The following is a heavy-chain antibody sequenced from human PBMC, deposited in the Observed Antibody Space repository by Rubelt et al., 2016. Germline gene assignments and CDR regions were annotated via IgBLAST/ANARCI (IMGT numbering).Heavy chain of an antibody. Sequence: VRLVESGGDLVKPGGSLRLSCAASGFTFSHYYMSWIRQAPGKGLEWVSAISASGDRTYYADSVKGRFTISRDNSKNTLYLQMNSLRAEATAVCDCAKGGGGGNSVYFDYWGQGTLVTVSS. CDR1: GFTFSHYY. J-gene: IGHJ4*02. V-gene: IGHV3-23*04. D-gene: IGHD4-23*01. CDR3: AKGGGGGNSVYFDY. CDR2: ISASGDRT.